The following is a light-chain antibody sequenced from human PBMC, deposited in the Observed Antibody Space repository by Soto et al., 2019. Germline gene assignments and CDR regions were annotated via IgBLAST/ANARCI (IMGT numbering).Light chain of an antibody. Sequence: DIQMTQPPSTLSGSVGDRVTITCRASQTISSWLAWYQQKPGKAPKLLIYKASTLKSGVPSRFSGSGSGTEFTLTIISLQPDDFATYYCQHYNSYSEAFGQGTKVDIK. CDR1: QTISSW. J-gene: IGKJ1*01. V-gene: IGKV1-5*03. CDR3: QHYNSYSEA. CDR2: KAS.